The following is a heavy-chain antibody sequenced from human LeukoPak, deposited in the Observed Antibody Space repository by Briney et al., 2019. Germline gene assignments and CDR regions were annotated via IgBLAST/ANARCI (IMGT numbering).Heavy chain of an antibody. CDR2: ISSSNSYT. V-gene: IGHV3-21*01. CDR1: GFTFSGYT. Sequence: PGGSLRLSCAATGFTFSGYTMNWVRQAPGRGLEWVSSISSSNSYTYYADSVRGRFTISRDNAKNSLYLQMNSLRAEDTAVYYCAREVASEPWGQGTLVTVSS. D-gene: IGHD5-12*01. CDR3: AREVASEP. J-gene: IGHJ5*02.